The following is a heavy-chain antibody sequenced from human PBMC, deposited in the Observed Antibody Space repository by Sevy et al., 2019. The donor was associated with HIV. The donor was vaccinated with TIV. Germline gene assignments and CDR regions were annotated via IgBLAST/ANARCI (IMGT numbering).Heavy chain of an antibody. CDR3: ARAGRAAAVDGFDY. CDR2: IYHSGST. D-gene: IGHD6-13*01. V-gene: IGHV4-30-2*01. CDR1: GGSISSGGYS. J-gene: IGHJ4*02. Sequence: SETLSLTCAVSGGSISSGGYSWSWIRQPQGKGLEWIGYIYHSGSTYYNPSLRSRVTISVDRSKIQFSLKLSSVTAADTAVYYCARAGRAAAVDGFDYWGQRTLVTVSS.